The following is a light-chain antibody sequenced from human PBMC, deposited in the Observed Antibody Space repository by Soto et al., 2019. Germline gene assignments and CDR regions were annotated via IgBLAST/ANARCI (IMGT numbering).Light chain of an antibody. CDR2: DYT. CDR1: SSNIGAGYD. Sequence: QSVLTQPPSVSGAPGQRVTISCTGSSSNIGAGYDVHWYQQLPGTAPKLVIYDYTNRPSGVPDRFSGSKSGTSASLAITGLQAEDGADYYCQSYDSSLSSVVFGGGTKLTVL. CDR3: QSYDSSLSSVV. J-gene: IGLJ2*01. V-gene: IGLV1-40*01.